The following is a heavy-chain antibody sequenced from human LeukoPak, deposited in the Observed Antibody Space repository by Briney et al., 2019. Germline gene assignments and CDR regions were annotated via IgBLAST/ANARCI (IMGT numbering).Heavy chain of an antibody. CDR1: GGSISSSGYY. V-gene: IGHV4-39*07. CDR3: ARRGEMTTVTTYDY. CDR2: IYYSGST. Sequence: KPSETLSLTCIVSGGSISSSGYYWGWIRQPPGKGPEWIGSIYYSGSTYYNPSLQSRVTMSIDTSKNQFSLKLSSVTAADTAVYYCARRGEMTTVTTYDYWGQGTLVTVSS. J-gene: IGHJ4*02. D-gene: IGHD4-17*01.